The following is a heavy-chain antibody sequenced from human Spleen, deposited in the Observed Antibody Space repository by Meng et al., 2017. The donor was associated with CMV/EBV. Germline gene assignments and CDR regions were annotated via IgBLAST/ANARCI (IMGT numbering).Heavy chain of an antibody. J-gene: IGHJ6*02. CDR3: ARERRERTGNFGGYYYYGLDI. Sequence: SETLSFTCTVSGGSISIYYWSWIRQPPGKGLEWIGYIYYSGSNNYNPSLRSRVTISVDTSKNQFSLKLSSVTAADTAVYYCARERRERTGNFGGYYYYGLDIWGQGTTVTVSS. CDR1: GGSISIYY. V-gene: IGHV4-59*01. D-gene: IGHD3-16*01. CDR2: IYYSGSN.